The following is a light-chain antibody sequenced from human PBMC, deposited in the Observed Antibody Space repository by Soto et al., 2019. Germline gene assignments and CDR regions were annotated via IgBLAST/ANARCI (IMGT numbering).Light chain of an antibody. CDR3: QVWDSSSDHVV. CDR2: YDS. J-gene: IGLJ2*01. CDR1: NIGSKS. Sequence: SYELTQPPSVSVAPGKTARITWGGTNIGSKSVHWYQQKPGQAPVLVIYYDSDRPSGIPERFSGSNSGNTAPLTISRVEAGDEADYYCQVWDSSSDHVVFGGGTKVTVL. V-gene: IGLV3-21*04.